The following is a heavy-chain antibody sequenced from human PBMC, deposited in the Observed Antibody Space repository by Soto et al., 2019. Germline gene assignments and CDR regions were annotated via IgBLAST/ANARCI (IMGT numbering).Heavy chain of an antibody. CDR2: MNPNSGNT. Sequence: ASVKVSCKASGYTFTSYDINWVRQATGQGLEWMGWMNPNSGNTGYAQKFQGRVTMTRNTSISTAYMELSSLRSEDTAVYYWLSFGGVIVGFDYWGQGTLVTVSS. D-gene: IGHD3-16*02. CDR1: GYTFTSYD. CDR3: LSFGGVIVGFDY. J-gene: IGHJ4*02. V-gene: IGHV1-8*01.